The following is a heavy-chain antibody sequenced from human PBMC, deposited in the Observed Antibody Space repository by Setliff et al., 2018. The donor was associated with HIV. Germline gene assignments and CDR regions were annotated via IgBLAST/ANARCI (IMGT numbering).Heavy chain of an antibody. CDR1: GYSISSGYY. Sequence: SETLSLTCAVSGYSISSGYYWGWIRQPPGKGLEWIGSIYHSGSSYYNPSLKSRVTISVDTSKNQVSLKLNSMTAADTAVYFCVRGPQWLVQKGRVYYLDYWGQGTLVTVSS. J-gene: IGHJ4*02. V-gene: IGHV4-38-2*01. D-gene: IGHD6-19*01. CDR3: VRGPQWLVQKGRVYYLDY. CDR2: IYHSGSS.